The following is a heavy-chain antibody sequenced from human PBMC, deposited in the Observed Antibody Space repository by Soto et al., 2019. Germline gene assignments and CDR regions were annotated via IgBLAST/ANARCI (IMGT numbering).Heavy chain of an antibody. Sequence: QVQLQESGPGLVKPSETLSLTCTVSGGSISSYYWSWIRQPPGKGLEWIGYIYYSGSTNYNPSLKSRVTISVATATDHCSLSMSSVTAADTAVYYCARVWGGAFDIWGQGTMVTVSS. CDR3: ARVWGGAFDI. D-gene: IGHD1-26*01. CDR2: IYYSGST. CDR1: GGSISSYY. J-gene: IGHJ3*02. V-gene: IGHV4-59*01.